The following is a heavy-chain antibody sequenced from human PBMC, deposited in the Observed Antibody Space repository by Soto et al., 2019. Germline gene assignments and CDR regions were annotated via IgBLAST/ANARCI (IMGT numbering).Heavy chain of an antibody. CDR2: IYYSGNT. Sequence: QLQLQESGPGLVKPSETLSLTCIVSGGSVSSSNYYWGWVRQSPGKGLEWIGSIYYSGNTYYNPSLESRVTISVDKSNNECSLKVISVTAADPAVYYCARLEGLATISYYFDFWGQGSLVTVSS. CDR1: GGSVSSSNYY. CDR3: ARLEGLATISYYFDF. D-gene: IGHD3-9*01. J-gene: IGHJ4*02. V-gene: IGHV4-39*01.